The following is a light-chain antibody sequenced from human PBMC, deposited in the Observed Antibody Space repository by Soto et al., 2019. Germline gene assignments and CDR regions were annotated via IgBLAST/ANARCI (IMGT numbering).Light chain of an antibody. J-gene: IGKJ1*01. CDR3: QESGTSLLR. CDR1: QSVSSSF. Sequence: IMLTKSPGTLSLTPGERATLSCRASQSVSSSFLAWYQQKPGQAPRLLIYGASTRATGIPDRFSGSGSGTDFTLTISTLEPEDFALYSCQESGTSLLRFCEGSKVDI. V-gene: IGKV3-20*01. CDR2: GAS.